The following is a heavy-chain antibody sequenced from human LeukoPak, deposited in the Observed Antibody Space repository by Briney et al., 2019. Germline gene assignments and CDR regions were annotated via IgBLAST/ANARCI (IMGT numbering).Heavy chain of an antibody. Sequence: ASVKVSCKVSGYTLTELSMHWVRQAPGKGLEWMGGFDPEDGETIYAQKFQGRVTMTEDTSTDTAYMELSSLRSEDTAVYYCAKLLLWLNPMENWGQGTLVTVSS. CDR2: FDPEDGET. V-gene: IGHV1-24*01. CDR1: GYTLTELS. CDR3: AKLLLWLNPMEN. J-gene: IGHJ4*02. D-gene: IGHD3-10*01.